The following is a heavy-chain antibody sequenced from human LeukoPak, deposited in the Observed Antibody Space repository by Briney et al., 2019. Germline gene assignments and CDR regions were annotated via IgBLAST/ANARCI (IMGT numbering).Heavy chain of an antibody. CDR1: GVGSKNYA. CDR3: AKGGCNSAHSYFDC. CDR2: ISATGVNT. J-gene: IGHJ4*02. Sequence: WGSLRLSCTTSGVGSKNYAMSWIRLAPGKGLEWISIISATGVNTYYADSVKGRFTISRANSKNSLYLQMNSLRAEDTSVYYCAKGGCNSAHSYFDCWGQGTLATVSS. D-gene: IGHD4-23*01. V-gene: IGHV3-23*01.